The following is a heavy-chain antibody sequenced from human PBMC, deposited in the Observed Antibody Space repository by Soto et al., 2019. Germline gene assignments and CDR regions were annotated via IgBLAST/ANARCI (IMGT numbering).Heavy chain of an antibody. Sequence: EVQLVESGGGLVQPGGSLRLSCVASGFTFSSYWMHWVRQVPGKEPVWVSFIDSYGSSTKYSDSVRGRFTISRDNAKNTLYLLMNSLRVEDTAVYYCVRGLGNSDHWGQGTLVTVSS. V-gene: IGHV3-74*03. CDR2: IDSYGSST. J-gene: IGHJ4*02. CDR3: VRGLGNSDH. CDR1: GFTFSSYW.